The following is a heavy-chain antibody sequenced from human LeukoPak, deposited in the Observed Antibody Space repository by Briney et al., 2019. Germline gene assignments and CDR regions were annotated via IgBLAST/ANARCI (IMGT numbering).Heavy chain of an antibody. D-gene: IGHD6-13*01. Sequence: PGRSLRLSCAASGFTFSSYAMHWVRQAPGKGLEWVAVISYDGSNKYYADSVKGRFTISRDNSKNTLYLQMNSLRAEDTAVYYCARGGSSWSPQYFQHWGQGTLVTVSS. J-gene: IGHJ1*01. CDR1: GFTFSSYA. V-gene: IGHV3-30-3*01. CDR2: ISYDGSNK. CDR3: ARGGSSWSPQYFQH.